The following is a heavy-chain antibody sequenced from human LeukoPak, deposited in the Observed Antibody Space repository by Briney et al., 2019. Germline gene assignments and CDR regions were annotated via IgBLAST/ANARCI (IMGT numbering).Heavy chain of an antibody. V-gene: IGHV1-18*01. Sequence: ASVKVSFKASGYTFTSYGISWVRQAPGQGLEWMGWISTYNGNTNYAQKLQGRVTMTTDTSTSTAYMELRRLRSDDTAVYYCARDTASSLIWFGELLTDYWGQGTLVTVSS. D-gene: IGHD3-10*01. CDR3: ARDTASSLIWFGELLTDY. J-gene: IGHJ4*02. CDR1: GYTFTSYG. CDR2: ISTYNGNT.